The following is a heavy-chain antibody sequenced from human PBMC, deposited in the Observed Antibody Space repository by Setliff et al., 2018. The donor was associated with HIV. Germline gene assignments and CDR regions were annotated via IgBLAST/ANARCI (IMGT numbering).Heavy chain of an antibody. CDR3: ARSSSSFPRFDC. D-gene: IGHD6-6*01. V-gene: IGHV4-39*07. J-gene: IGHJ4*02. CDR1: GGSISNSNYF. Sequence: SETLSLTCTVSGGSISNSNYFWDWIRQPPGKGLEWIGSAGSADYGGNAYYNPSLKSRVTISVDTSKNQFSLKLSSVTAADTAVYYCARSSSSFPRFDCWGQGTLVTVSS. CDR2: AGSADYGGNA.